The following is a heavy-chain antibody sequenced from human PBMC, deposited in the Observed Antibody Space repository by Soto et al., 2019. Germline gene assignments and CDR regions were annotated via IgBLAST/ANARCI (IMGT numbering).Heavy chain of an antibody. CDR3: ELVSDPRFYYYMDV. CDR1: GFIFSTNA. CDR2: ISGRSSGT. J-gene: IGHJ6*03. D-gene: IGHD1-26*01. Sequence: EVQVLESGGGLVQPGGSLRLSCAASGFIFSTNAMTWVRQAPGRGLEWVSAISGRSSGTYYADSVKGRFTISRDNSKNALSLQMDSLRVEDTDVYYCELVSDPRFYYYMDVWGRGTTVTVSS. V-gene: IGHV3-23*01.